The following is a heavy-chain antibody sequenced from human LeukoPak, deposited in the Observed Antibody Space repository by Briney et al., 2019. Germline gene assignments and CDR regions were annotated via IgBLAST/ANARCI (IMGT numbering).Heavy chain of an antibody. CDR1: GGSISSYD. CDR3: ARDYSSGWYDN. V-gene: IGHV4-59*01. CDR2: IYYSGST. J-gene: IGHJ5*02. Sequence: SETLSLTCTVSGGSISSYDWSWVPQPPGKGLEWIGYIYYSGSTNYNPSLKSRVTISVDTSKNQFSLKLSSVTAADTAVYYCARDYSSGWYDNWGQGALVTVSS. D-gene: IGHD6-19*01.